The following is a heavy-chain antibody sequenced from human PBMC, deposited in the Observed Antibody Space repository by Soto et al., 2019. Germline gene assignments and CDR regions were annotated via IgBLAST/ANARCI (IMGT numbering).Heavy chain of an antibody. CDR1: GGSISNSNW. CDR3: AHRPIVGAAI. D-gene: IGHD1-26*01. V-gene: IGHV4-4*02. J-gene: IGHJ4*02. CDR2: IYHTGST. Sequence: ASETLSLTCGVFGGSISNSNWWTWVRQPPGKGLEWIGEIYHTGSTNYNSSLMSRVTISLDKPNNQFPLKLSSVTAADTAVYYCAHRPIVGAAIWGQGTLVTVSS.